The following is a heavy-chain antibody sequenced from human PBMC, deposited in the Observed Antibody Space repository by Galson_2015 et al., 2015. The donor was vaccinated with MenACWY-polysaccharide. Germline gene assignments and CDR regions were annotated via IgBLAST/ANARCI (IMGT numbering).Heavy chain of an antibody. J-gene: IGHJ2*01. CDR3: ARNDLLTGHSDWYFDL. CDR2: IKKDGSDK. V-gene: IGHV3-7*01. D-gene: IGHD3-9*01. Sequence: SLRLSCAASGFTFSNRWMSWVRQAPGKGLEWVAAIKKDGSDKYYVDSVKGRFAISRDNAKDSVFLQMNSLGVEDTAVYFCARNDLLTGHSDWYFDLWGRGTLVTVS. CDR1: GFTFSNRW.